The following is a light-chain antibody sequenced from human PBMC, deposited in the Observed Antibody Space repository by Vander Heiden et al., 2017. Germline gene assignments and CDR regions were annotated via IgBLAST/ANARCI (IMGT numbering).Light chain of an antibody. CDR2: GVS. CDR3: KQGTHCPGT. Sequence: VALTQPPLSLPVTLGQSASISCRSSKSLESSDGNTYLNWFQQRPGQAPRRLIYGVSNRDSGVPDRFSGSGSGTDFTLTISRVEAEDVGVYYCKQGTHCPGTFGQGTKVEIK. V-gene: IGKV2-30*01. J-gene: IGKJ1*01. CDR1: KSLESSDGNTY.